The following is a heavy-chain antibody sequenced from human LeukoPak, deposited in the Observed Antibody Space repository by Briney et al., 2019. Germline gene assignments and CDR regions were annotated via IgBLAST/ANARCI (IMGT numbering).Heavy chain of an antibody. CDR2: ISYDGSNK. J-gene: IGHJ4*02. CDR1: GFTFSSYG. CDR3: AKSRLAGYYDSSGYYSSIDY. D-gene: IGHD3-22*01. Sequence: GGSLRLSCAASGFTFSSYGMHWVRQAPGKGLEWVAVISYDGSNKYYADSVKGRFTISRDNSKNTLYLQMNSLRAEDTAVYYCAKSRLAGYYDSSGYYSSIDYWGQGILVTVSS. V-gene: IGHV3-30*18.